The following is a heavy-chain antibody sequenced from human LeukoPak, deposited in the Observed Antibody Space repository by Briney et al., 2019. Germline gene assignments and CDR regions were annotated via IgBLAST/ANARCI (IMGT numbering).Heavy chain of an antibody. CDR2: IYYSGST. D-gene: IGHD2-2*02. CDR3: ARSRIYSSSTSCYRYFDY. Sequence: WETLTLTCTASGGSISSYYWSWIRQPPGKGLEWIGYIYYSGSTNYNPSLKSRVTISVDTSKNQFSLKLSSVTAADTAVYYCARSRIYSSSTSCYRYFDYWGQGTLVTFSS. CDR1: GGSISSYY. J-gene: IGHJ4*02. V-gene: IGHV4-59*01.